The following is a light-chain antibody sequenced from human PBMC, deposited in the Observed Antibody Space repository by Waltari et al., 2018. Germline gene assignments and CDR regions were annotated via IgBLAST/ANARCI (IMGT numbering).Light chain of an antibody. CDR3: SSYAGNDLVI. CDR2: EVT. J-gene: IGLJ2*01. V-gene: IGLV2-14*01. CDR1: NSDAGRYNY. Sequence: QSALTQPASVSGSPGQSITIPCTGTNSDAGRYNYVSWYQQHPGKAPKLMIYEVTNRPSGLSNRFSGSKSGNTASLTITELQAEDEADYYCSSYAGNDLVIFGGGTKLTVL.